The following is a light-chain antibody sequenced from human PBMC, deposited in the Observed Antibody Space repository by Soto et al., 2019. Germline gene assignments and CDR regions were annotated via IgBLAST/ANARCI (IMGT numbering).Light chain of an antibody. CDR2: SNN. CDR3: AAWDDSLNGYV. J-gene: IGLJ1*01. Sequence: QSVLTQPPSASGTPGQTVSISCSGSSSNIGSNAVNWYQQLAGTAPKLLIYSNNQRPSGIPGRFSGSKSGTSASLAISGLQSEDEADYYCAAWDDSLNGYVFGTGTKVTVL. V-gene: IGLV1-44*01. CDR1: SSNIGSNA.